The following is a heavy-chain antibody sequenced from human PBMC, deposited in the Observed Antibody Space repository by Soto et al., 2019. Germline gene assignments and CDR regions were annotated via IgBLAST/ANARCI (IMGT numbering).Heavy chain of an antibody. Sequence: ASVKVSCKASGYTFTSYGISWVRQAPGQGLEWMGWISAYNGNTNYAQKLQGRVTMTTDTSTSTAYMELRSLRSDDTAVYYCARGDRGWGSNGDPVDDAFDIWGQGTMVTVSS. CDR3: ARGDRGWGSNGDPVDDAFDI. CDR1: GYTFTSYG. V-gene: IGHV1-18*01. D-gene: IGHD2-8*01. J-gene: IGHJ3*02. CDR2: ISAYNGNT.